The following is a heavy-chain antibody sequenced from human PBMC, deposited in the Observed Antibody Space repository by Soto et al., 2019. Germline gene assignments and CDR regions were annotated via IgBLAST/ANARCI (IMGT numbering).Heavy chain of an antibody. CDR3: VQTTGWPGFDF. CDR2: IYGGGTT. V-gene: IGHV3-53*01. J-gene: IGHJ4*02. CDR1: GFAVSSKY. D-gene: IGHD6-19*01. Sequence: GGSLRLSCAASGFAVSSKYMTWVRQAPGKGLEWVSVIYGGGTTYYADSVKGRFIISRDTSKNTLYLQMNSLRAEDTAVYYCVQTTGWPGFDFWGQGTLVTVSS.